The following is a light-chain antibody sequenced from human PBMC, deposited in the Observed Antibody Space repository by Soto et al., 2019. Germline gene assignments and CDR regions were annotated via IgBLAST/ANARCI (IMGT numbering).Light chain of an antibody. CDR2: KAS. CDR1: QSISSW. J-gene: IGKJ1*01. CDR3: QQYNSYWT. V-gene: IGKV1-5*03. Sequence: DIQMTQSPSTLSASVGDRVTITCRASQSISSWLAWYQQKPGKAPKLLIYKASSLESGVPSRFSGSGSGTEFTLTSSSLQPDDFANYYCQQYNSYWTFGQGTKVEI.